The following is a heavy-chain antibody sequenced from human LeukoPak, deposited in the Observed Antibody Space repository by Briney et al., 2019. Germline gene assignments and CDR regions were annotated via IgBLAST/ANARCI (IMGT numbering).Heavy chain of an antibody. J-gene: IGHJ3*02. CDR3: AKVDYDSSGYIWGPLFDAFDI. V-gene: IGHV1-2*02. D-gene: IGHD3-22*01. Sequence: ASVKVSCKASGYTFTGYYMHWVRQAPGQGLEWMGWINPNSGGTNYAQKFQGRVTMTRDTSISTAYMELSRLRSDDTAVYYCAKVDYDSSGYIWGPLFDAFDIWGQGTMVTVSS. CDR2: INPNSGGT. CDR1: GYTFTGYY.